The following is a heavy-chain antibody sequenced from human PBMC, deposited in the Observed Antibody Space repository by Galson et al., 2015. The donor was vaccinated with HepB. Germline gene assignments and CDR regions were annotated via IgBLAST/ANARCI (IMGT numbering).Heavy chain of an antibody. D-gene: IGHD4-23*01. CDR1: GGTFSSYA. J-gene: IGHJ4*02. V-gene: IGHV1-69*13. Sequence: SVKVSCKASGGTFSSYAISWVRQAPGQGLEWMGGIIPIFGTANYAQKFQGRVTITADESTSTAYMELSSLRSEDTAVYCCARDRLGYGGNLRLWDYWGQGTLVTVSS. CDR2: IIPIFGTA. CDR3: ARDRLGYGGNLRLWDY.